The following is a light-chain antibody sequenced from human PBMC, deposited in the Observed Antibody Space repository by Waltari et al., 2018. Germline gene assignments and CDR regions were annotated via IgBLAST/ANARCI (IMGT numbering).Light chain of an antibody. CDR3: QQYTGSLPWT. CDR2: GTS. J-gene: IGKJ1*01. V-gene: IGKV3-20*01. Sequence: ETVLTQSPGTLSLSPGERATLSCKASQSVFIDYLAWYQQKPGQAPRLVIYGTSNTAAGIPDRFSGIGSGTDFTLTISRLEPEDFAVYYCQQYTGSLPWTFGQGTKVEIK. CDR1: QSVFIDY.